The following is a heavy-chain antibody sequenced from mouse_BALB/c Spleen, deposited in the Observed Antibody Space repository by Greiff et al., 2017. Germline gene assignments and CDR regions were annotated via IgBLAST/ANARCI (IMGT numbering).Heavy chain of an antibody. Sequence: VQLQQSGPELVKPGASVTIPCKASGYTFTDYNMDWVKQSHGKSLEWIGDINPNNGGTIYNQKFKGKATLTVDKSSSTAYMELRSLTSEDTAVYYCVRGGDYFDYWGQGTTLTVSS. CDR2: INPNNGGT. V-gene: IGHV1-18*01. J-gene: IGHJ2*01. CDR3: VRGGDYFDY. CDR1: GYTFTDYN.